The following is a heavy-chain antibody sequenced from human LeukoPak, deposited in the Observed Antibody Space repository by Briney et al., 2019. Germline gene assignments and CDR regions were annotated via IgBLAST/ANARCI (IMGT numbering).Heavy chain of an antibody. CDR3: ARDGALTGYPAGGDY. CDR1: GYTFTGYY. J-gene: IGHJ4*02. V-gene: IGHV1-2*04. D-gene: IGHD3-9*01. CDR2: INPNSGGT. Sequence: ASVKASCKASGYTFTGYYMHWVRQAPGQGLEWMGWINPNSGGTNYAQKFQGWVTMTRDTSISTAYMELSRLRSDDTAVYYCARDGALTGYPAGGDYWGQGTLVTVSS.